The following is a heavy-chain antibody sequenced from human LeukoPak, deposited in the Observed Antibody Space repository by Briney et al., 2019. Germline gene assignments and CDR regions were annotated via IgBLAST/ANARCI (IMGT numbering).Heavy chain of an antibody. D-gene: IGHD5-18*01. Sequence: PGGSLRLSCAASGFTFSSYAMSWVRQAPGKGLEWVSAISGSGGSTYYADSVKGRFTISRDNSKNTLYLQMNSLRAEDTAVYYCAKVPRGYSYGYLDYWGQGTLVTVSS. CDR3: AKVPRGYSYGYLDY. J-gene: IGHJ4*02. CDR2: ISGSGGST. CDR1: GFTFSSYA. V-gene: IGHV3-23*01.